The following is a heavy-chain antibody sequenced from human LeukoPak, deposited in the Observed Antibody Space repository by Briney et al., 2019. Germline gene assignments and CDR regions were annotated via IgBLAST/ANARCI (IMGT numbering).Heavy chain of an antibody. CDR3: ARARYDYVWGSYRFPLDY. V-gene: IGHV1-2*02. CDR1: GYTFTGYY. D-gene: IGHD3-16*02. J-gene: IGHJ4*02. CDR2: INPNSGGT. Sequence: ASVKVSCKASGYTFTGYYMHWVRQAPGQGLEWMGWINPNSGGTNYAQKFQGRVTMTRDTSISTAYMELSRLRSDDTAVYYCARARYDYVWGSYRFPLDYWGQGTLVTVSS.